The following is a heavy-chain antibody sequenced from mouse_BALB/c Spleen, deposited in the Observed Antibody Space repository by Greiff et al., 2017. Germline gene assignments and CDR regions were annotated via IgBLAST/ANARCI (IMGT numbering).Heavy chain of an antibody. J-gene: IGHJ2*01. V-gene: IGHV14-1*02. CDR3: AGFSDY. CDR2: IDPENGNT. CDR1: GFNIKDYY. Sequence: EVQLQQSGAELVRPGALVKLSCKASGFNIKDYYMHWVKQRPEQGLEWIGWIDPENGNTIYDPKFQGKASRTADTSSNTAYLQLSSLTSEDTAVYYCAGFSDYWGQGTTLTVSS. D-gene: IGHD1-2*01.